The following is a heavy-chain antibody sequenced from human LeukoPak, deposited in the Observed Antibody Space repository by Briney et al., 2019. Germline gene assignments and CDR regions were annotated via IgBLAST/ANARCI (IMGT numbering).Heavy chain of an antibody. CDR1: GFTFSGSA. D-gene: IGHD5-18*01. V-gene: IGHV3-73*01. Sequence: PSGGSLRLSCAASGFTFSGSALHWVRQASGKGLEWVGRIRSTANGYATAYAASVKGRFTISRDNSKNTLYLQMNSLRAEDTAVYYCAKGPLGYSYGSRTLDYWGQGTLVTVSS. CDR3: AKGPLGYSYGSRTLDY. CDR2: IRSTANGYAT. J-gene: IGHJ4*02.